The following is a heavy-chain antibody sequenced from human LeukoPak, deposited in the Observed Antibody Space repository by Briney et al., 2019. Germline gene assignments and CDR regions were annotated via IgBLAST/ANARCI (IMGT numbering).Heavy chain of an antibody. CDR2: IYYSGST. D-gene: IGHD3-3*01. CDR3: AGMFWSGYYTRAFDI. V-gene: IGHV4-39*01. Sequence: PSETLSLTCTVSGGSISSSSYYWGWIRQPPGNGLEWIGSIYYSGSTYYNPSLKSRVTMSVDTSKNQFSLKLSSVTAADTAVYYCAGMFWSGYYTRAFDIWGQGTMVTVSS. CDR1: GGSISSSSYY. J-gene: IGHJ3*02.